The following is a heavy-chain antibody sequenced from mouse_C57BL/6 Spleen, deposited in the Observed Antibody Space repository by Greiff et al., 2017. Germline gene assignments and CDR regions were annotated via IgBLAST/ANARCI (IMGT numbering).Heavy chain of an antibody. Sequence: QVQLKQSGAELVKPGASVKISCKASGYTFTDYYINWVKQRPGQGLEWIGKIGPGSGSTYYNEKFKCKATLTAYKSSITAYMQLSNLTSEDSAVYFCARSDDGYYFDYWGQGTTLTVSS. CDR2: IGPGSGST. D-gene: IGHD2-3*01. CDR3: ARSDDGYYFDY. V-gene: IGHV1-77*01. CDR1: GYTFTDYY. J-gene: IGHJ2*01.